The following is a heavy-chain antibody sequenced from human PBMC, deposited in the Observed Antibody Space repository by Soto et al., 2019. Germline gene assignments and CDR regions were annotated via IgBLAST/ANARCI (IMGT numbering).Heavy chain of an antibody. D-gene: IGHD3-10*01. CDR2: IYYSGST. V-gene: IGHV4-39*01. J-gene: IGHJ3*02. CDR1: GGSISSSSYY. CDR3: ARQEGGILWFGEFPGDDAFDI. Sequence: QLQLQESGPGLVKPSETLSLTCTVSGGSISSSSYYWGWIRQPPGKGLEWIGSIYYSGSTYYNPSLKSRVTISVDTSKNQFSLKLSSVTAADTAVYYCARQEGGILWFGEFPGDDAFDIWGQGTMVTVSS.